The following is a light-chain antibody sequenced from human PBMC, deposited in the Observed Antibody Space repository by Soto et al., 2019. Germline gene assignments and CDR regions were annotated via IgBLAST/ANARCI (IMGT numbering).Light chain of an antibody. J-gene: IGKJ1*01. V-gene: IGKV1-5*03. CDR2: KAY. CDR3: QHYNSYSEA. CDR1: QTISSW. Sequence: DIQMTQSPSTLSGSVGDRVTXTCRASQTISSWLAWYQQKPGKAHKLXIYKAYTLKSGVPSRFSGSGSGTEFTLTISSLQPDDFATYYCQHYNSYSEAFGQGTKVDIK.